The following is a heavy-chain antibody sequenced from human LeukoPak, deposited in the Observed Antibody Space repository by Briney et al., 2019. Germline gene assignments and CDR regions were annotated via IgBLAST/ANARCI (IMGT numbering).Heavy chain of an antibody. CDR3: AHGSMYQLDY. V-gene: IGHV3-23*01. CDR2: IIGTGTT. Sequence: GGSLRLSCAASGFSFSSHGMSWVRQAPGKGLEWVSGIIGTGTTYYADSVKGQFTISRDISKNTLYLQMNSLRAEDTAVYYCAHGSMYQLDYWGQGTLVTVSS. D-gene: IGHD2-2*01. CDR1: GFSFSSHG. J-gene: IGHJ4*02.